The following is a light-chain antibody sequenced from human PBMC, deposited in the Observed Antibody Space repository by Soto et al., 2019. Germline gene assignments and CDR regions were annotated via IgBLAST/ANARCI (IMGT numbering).Light chain of an antibody. CDR1: HGVTHNQ. Sequence: VFTGGPRRVAVCPGERASLSCRASHGVTHNQFAWFRQKPGQAPRLLIWGVSNRATGIPDRFSGSGSGTDFTLTISRLEPEDLAVYYSQQYGSSPQTVGPGTQVDIK. CDR3: QQYGSSPQT. V-gene: IGKV3-20*01. CDR2: GVS. J-gene: IGKJ1*01.